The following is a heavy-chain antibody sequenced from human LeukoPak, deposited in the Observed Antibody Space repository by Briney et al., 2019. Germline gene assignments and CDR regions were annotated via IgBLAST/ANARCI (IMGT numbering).Heavy chain of an antibody. J-gene: IGHJ4*02. CDR3: ARRRTYYDFWSGPPYFDY. CDR1: GFTFSSYW. D-gene: IGHD3-3*01. V-gene: IGHV3-7*01. Sequence: PGGSLRLSCAASGFTFSSYWMSWVRQAPGKGLEWVANIKQDGSEKYYVDSVKGRFTISRDNAENSLYLQMNSLRAEDTAVYYCARRRTYYDFWSGPPYFDYWGQGTLVTVSS. CDR2: IKQDGSEK.